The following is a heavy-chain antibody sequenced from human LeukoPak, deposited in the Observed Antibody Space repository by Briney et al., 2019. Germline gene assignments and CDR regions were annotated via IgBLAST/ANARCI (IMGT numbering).Heavy chain of an antibody. J-gene: IGHJ4*02. CDR3: ARRSVTAISSYFDY. Sequence: GRSLRLSCAASGFTFDDYAMHWVRQAPGKGLEWVSGISWNSGSIGYADSVKGRFTISRDNAKNSLYLQMNSLRAEDTAVYYCARRSVTAISSYFDYWGQGTLVTVSS. D-gene: IGHD2-21*02. CDR2: ISWNSGSI. V-gene: IGHV3-9*01. CDR1: GFTFDDYA.